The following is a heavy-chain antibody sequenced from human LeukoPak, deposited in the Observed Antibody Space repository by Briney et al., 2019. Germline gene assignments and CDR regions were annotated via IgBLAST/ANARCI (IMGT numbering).Heavy chain of an antibody. D-gene: IGHD1-14*01. J-gene: IGHJ5*02. CDR1: GGSISSSSYY. CDR3: ARHATVKPNWFDP. V-gene: IGHV4-39*01. Sequence: SETLSLTCTVSGGSISSSSYYWGWIRQPPGKGLEWIGSIYYSGSTYYNPSLKSRVTISVDTSKNQFSLKLSSVTAADTAVYYCARHATVKPNWFDPWGQGTLVTVSS. CDR2: IYYSGST.